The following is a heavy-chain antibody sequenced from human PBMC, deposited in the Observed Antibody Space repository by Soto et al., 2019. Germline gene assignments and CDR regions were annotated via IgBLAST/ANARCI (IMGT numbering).Heavy chain of an antibody. CDR2: IYYSGST. D-gene: IGHD3-10*01. Sequence: SETLSLTCTVSGGSISSGGYYWSWIRQHPGKGLEWIGYIYYSGSTYYNPSLKSRVTISVDTSKNQFSLKLSSVTAADTAVYYCAGRLLWFGELRSSFDYWGQGTLVTVSS. J-gene: IGHJ4*02. V-gene: IGHV4-31*03. CDR3: AGRLLWFGELRSSFDY. CDR1: GGSISSGGYY.